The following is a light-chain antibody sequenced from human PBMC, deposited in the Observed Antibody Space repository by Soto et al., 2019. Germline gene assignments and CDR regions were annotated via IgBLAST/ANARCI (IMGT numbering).Light chain of an antibody. Sequence: EIVLSQSPAPLSLSLGESATLSCRASQSVSSYLAWYQQKPGQGPRLLIYDASNRATGVSARFSGSGYGTDFTLTISSREPDDFAVYYCHQRSSWTRGTFGQGTKVDIK. V-gene: IGKV3-11*01. CDR3: HQRSSWTRGT. J-gene: IGKJ1*01. CDR1: QSVSSY. CDR2: DAS.